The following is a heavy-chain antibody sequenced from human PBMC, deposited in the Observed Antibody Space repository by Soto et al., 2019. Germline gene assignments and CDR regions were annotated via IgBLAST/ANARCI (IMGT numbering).Heavy chain of an antibody. J-gene: IGHJ4*02. Sequence: SETLSLTCTVSGGSISSYYWSWIRQPPGKGLEWIGYIYYSGSTNYNPSLKSRVTISVDTSKNQFSLKLSSVTAADTAVYYCARDTTYGEPNYFDYWGQGTLVTVSS. V-gene: IGHV4-59*01. CDR1: GGSISSYY. CDR2: IYYSGST. D-gene: IGHD4-17*01. CDR3: ARDTTYGEPNYFDY.